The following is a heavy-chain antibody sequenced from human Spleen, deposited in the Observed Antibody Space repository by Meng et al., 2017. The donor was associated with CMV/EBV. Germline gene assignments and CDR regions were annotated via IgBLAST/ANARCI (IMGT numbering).Heavy chain of an antibody. Sequence: GESLKISCAASGFTFSSYAMHWVRQAPGKGLVWVSRINSDGSSTSYADSVKGRFTISRDNAKNTLYLQMNSLRAEDTAVYYCARAGWRYDFWSGLSRGYGMDVWGQGTTVTVSS. J-gene: IGHJ6*02. CDR2: INSDGSST. D-gene: IGHD3-3*01. CDR3: ARAGWRYDFWSGLSRGYGMDV. V-gene: IGHV3-74*01. CDR1: GFTFSSYA.